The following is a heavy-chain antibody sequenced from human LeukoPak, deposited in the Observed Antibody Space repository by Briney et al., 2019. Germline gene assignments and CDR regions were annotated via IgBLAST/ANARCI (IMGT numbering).Heavy chain of an antibody. CDR1: GGSISRYY. CDR2: IYSTGST. J-gene: IGHJ5*02. V-gene: IGHV4-4*09. Sequence: SETLSLNCPVSGGSISRYYWSWIRQPPGKGLEWIGYIYSTGSTNYNPSLKSRVTISVDTSKNQFSLKLSSVTAADTAVYYCARPQYCSGGSCYSNNWFDPWGQGTLVTVSS. D-gene: IGHD2-15*01. CDR3: ARPQYCSGGSCYSNNWFDP.